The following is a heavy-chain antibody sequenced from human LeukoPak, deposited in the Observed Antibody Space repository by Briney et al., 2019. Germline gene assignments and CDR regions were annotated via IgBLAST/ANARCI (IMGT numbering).Heavy chain of an antibody. CDR2: IDGGGRNT. D-gene: IGHD1-14*01. CDR1: GYTSSDYW. Sequence: GGSLRLSCIGSGYTSSDYWVHWVRQAPGKGLVWVSRIDGGGRNTNYADSVKGRFTASRDNAKNTVYLQMNSLSAEDTAVYYCIRDFRIADFWGQGTLVTVSS. J-gene: IGHJ4*02. CDR3: IRDFRIADF. V-gene: IGHV3-74*01.